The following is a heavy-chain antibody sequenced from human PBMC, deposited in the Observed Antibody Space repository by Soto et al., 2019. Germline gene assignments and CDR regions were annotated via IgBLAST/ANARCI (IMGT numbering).Heavy chain of an antibody. V-gene: IGHV1-18*01. CDR2: ISAYNGNT. CDR3: ARDLWDGYYYLPPEKYYLYY. CDR1: GYTFTSYG. D-gene: IGHD3-22*01. J-gene: IGHJ4*02. Sequence: ASVKVSCKASGYTFTSYGISWVRQAPGQGLEWMGWISAYNGNTNYAQKLQGRVTMTTDTSTSTAYMELRSLRSDDTAVYYCARDLWDGYYYLPPEKYYLYYWGQRTLVPVSS.